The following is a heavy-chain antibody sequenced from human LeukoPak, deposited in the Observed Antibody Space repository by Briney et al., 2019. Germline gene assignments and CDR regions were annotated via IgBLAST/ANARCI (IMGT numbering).Heavy chain of an antibody. CDR1: GFTFSSYA. D-gene: IGHD3-22*01. Sequence: GGSLRLSCAASGFTFSSYAMHWVRQAPGKGLEWGAVISYDGSNKYYADSVKGRFTISRDNSKNTLYLQMNSLRAEDTAVYYCAKSYYYDKLAYYWGQGTLVTVSS. V-gene: IGHV3-30*18. CDR2: ISYDGSNK. CDR3: AKSYYYDKLAYY. J-gene: IGHJ4*02.